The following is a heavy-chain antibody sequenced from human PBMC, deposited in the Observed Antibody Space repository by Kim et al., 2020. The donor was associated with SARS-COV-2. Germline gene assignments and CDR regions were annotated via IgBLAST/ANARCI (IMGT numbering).Heavy chain of an antibody. D-gene: IGHD5-18*01. Sequence: KFDVDSVKGRFTSSRDNAKNSLYLQMNSLRAEDTAVYYCARDGYVETGVDYWGQGTLVTVSS. J-gene: IGHJ4*02. CDR2: K. V-gene: IGHV3-7*01. CDR3: ARDGYVETGVDY.